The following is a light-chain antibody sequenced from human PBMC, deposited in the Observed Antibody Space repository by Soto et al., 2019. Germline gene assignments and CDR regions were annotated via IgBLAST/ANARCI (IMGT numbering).Light chain of an antibody. CDR3: AAWDDSLSGTYV. V-gene: IGLV1-47*01. CDR2: RNN. J-gene: IGLJ1*01. Sequence: QCVLTQPPSASGTTGQGVTISCSGSSSNIGSNYVYWYQQLPGTAPKLLIYRNNQRPSGVPDRFSGSKSGTSASLAISGLRSEDEADYYCAAWDDSLSGTYVFGTGTKVTVL. CDR1: SSNIGSNY.